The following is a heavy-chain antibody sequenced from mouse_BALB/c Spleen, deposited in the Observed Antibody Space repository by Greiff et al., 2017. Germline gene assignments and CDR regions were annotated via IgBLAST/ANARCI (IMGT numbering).Heavy chain of an antibody. CDR3: AREGGAFITTVVAGLDY. CDR2: ISDGGSYT. CDR1: GFTFSDYY. V-gene: IGHV5-4*02. Sequence: EVQVVESGGGLVKPGGSLKLSCAASGFTFSDYYMYWVRQTPEKRLEWVATISDGGSYTYYPDSVKGRFTISRDNAKNNLYLQMSSLKSEDTAMYYCAREGGAFITTVVAGLDYWGQGTSVTVSS. J-gene: IGHJ4*01. D-gene: IGHD1-1*01.